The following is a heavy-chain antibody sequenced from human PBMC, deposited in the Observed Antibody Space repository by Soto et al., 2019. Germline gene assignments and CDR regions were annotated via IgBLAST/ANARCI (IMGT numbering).Heavy chain of an antibody. CDR2: ISYDGSNK. D-gene: IGHD1-26*01. CDR3: ARASAVGATSLGAFDI. V-gene: IGHV3-30-3*01. CDR1: GFTFSSYA. J-gene: IGHJ3*02. Sequence: QVQLVESGGGLVQPGGSLRLSCAASGFTFSSYAMNWVRQAPGKGLEWVAVISYDGSNKYYANSVKGRFTISRDNSKNTLYLQMNSLRAEDTAVYYCARASAVGATSLGAFDIWGQGTMVTVSS.